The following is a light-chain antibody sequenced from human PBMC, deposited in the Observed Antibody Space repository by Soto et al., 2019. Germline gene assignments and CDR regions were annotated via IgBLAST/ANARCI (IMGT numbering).Light chain of an antibody. J-gene: IGLJ1*01. V-gene: IGLV2-14*01. CDR3: CSYTRSSTYV. Sequence: QSALTQPASVSASPGQSIAISCSGASSDIGAYDYVSWYQHHPGKAPKLLIYEVSYRPSGVSKRFSASKSGNTASLTISGLQAEDEADYYCCSYTRSSTYVFGTGTKLTVL. CDR1: SSDIGAYDY. CDR2: EVS.